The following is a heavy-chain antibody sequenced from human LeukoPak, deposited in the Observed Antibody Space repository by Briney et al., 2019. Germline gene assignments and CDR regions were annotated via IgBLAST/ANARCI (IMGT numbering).Heavy chain of an antibody. Sequence: GESLKISCKGSGYSFSSYWIAWVRQMPGKGLEWMGIIYPGDSDTIYSPSFQGQVTISADKSISTAYLQWSRLKASDTAMYYCAIPKYYTGALEPWGQGTLVTVSS. CDR3: AIPKYYTGALEP. D-gene: IGHD2-2*02. CDR2: IYPGDSDT. V-gene: IGHV5-51*01. CDR1: GYSFSSYW. J-gene: IGHJ5*02.